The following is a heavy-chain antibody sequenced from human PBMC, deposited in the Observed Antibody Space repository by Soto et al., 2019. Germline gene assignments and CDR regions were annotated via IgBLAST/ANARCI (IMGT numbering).Heavy chain of an antibody. CDR2: VKTDGTNT. J-gene: IGHJ6*02. CDR3: ARGGVIVVALDV. D-gene: IGHD3-22*01. V-gene: IGHV3-74*01. Sequence: VQLVESGGGLVQPGGSLRLSCAGTGFTFSTYWMHWVRQVPGKGLEWVSRVKTDGTNTGYEDSVKGRFTISRDNAKNTLYLEMNNLRADDTAVYYCARGGVIVVALDVWGQGTTVTVSS. CDR1: GFTFSTYW.